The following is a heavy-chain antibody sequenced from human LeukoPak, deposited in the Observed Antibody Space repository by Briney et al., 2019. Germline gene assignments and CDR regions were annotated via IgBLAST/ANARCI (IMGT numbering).Heavy chain of an antibody. CDR3: AKDFGATEVRELLDY. CDR2: ISYDGSNK. D-gene: IGHD1-26*01. V-gene: IGHV3-30*18. J-gene: IGHJ4*02. CDR1: GFTFSSYG. Sequence: GGSLRLSCAASGFTFSSYGMHWVRQAPGKGLEWVAVISYDGSNKYYADSVKGRFTISRDNSKNTLYLQMNSLRAEDTAVYYCAKDFGATEVRELLDYWGQGTLVTVSS.